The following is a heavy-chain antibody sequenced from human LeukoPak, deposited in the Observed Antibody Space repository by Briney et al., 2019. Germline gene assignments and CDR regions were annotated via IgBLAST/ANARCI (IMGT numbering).Heavy chain of an antibody. CDR2: IYYSGSP. D-gene: IGHD6-19*01. CDR3: AIQKAEQWLVLYY. J-gene: IGHJ4*02. V-gene: IGHV4-39*01. CDR1: GGSISSSSFY. Sequence: PSETLSLTCTVSGGSISSSSFYWGWIRQPPGKGLEWIGSIYYSGSPYYNPSLKSRVTISVDTSKNQFSLRLSSVTAADTAVYYCAIQKAEQWLVLYYWGQGTLVTVSS.